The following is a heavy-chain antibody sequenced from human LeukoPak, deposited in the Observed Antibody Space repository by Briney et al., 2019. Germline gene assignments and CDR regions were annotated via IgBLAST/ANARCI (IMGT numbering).Heavy chain of an antibody. J-gene: IGHJ6*02. CDR2: INHSGST. D-gene: IGHD3-10*01. CDR1: GGSISGYY. V-gene: IGHV4-34*01. CDR3: ARVGMWFGPDDYYYGMDV. Sequence: SETLSLTCTVSGGSISGYYWSWIRQPPGKGLEWIGEINHSGSTNYNPSLKSRVTISVDTSKNQFSLKLSSVTAADTAVYYCARVGMWFGPDDYYYGMDVWGQGTTVTVSS.